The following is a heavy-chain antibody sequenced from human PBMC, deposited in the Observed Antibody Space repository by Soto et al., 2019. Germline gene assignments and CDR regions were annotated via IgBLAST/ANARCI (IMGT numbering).Heavy chain of an antibody. D-gene: IGHD3-22*01. CDR2: INPNSGGT. CDR3: ASHYDPDTPYYFDY. V-gene: IGHV1-2*04. J-gene: IGHJ4*02. CDR1: GYTFTGYY. Sequence: ASVKVSCKASGYTFTGYYMHWVRQAPGQGLEWMGWINPNSGGTNYAQKFQGWVTMTRDTSISTAYMELSRLRSDDTAVYYCASHYDPDTPYYFDYWGQGTLVTVS.